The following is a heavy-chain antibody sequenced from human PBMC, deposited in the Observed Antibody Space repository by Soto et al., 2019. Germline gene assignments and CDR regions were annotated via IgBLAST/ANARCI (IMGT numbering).Heavy chain of an antibody. V-gene: IGHV4-34*01. CDR1: GASFSGSS. D-gene: IGHD3-10*01. CDR3: ARTPYSRGVGATNPSH. CDR2: INHSGST. Sequence: SETLSLTCVVYGASFSGSSWTWIRQPPGKGLEWIGEINHSGSTNYNLSLKSRVTISADTSKSQFSLKLSSVTAADTAVYYCARTPYSRGVGATNPSHWGQGILVTVSS. J-gene: IGHJ4*02.